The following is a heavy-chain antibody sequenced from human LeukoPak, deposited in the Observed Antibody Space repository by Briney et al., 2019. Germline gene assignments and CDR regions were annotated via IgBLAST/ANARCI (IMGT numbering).Heavy chain of an antibody. J-gene: IGHJ4*02. D-gene: IGHD5-18*01. CDR2: IRSKAYGGTT. CDR1: GFIFSNYA. V-gene: IGHV3-49*04. Sequence: GGSLRLSCKASGFIFSNYAMSWVRQAPGKGLEWVGFIRSKAYGGTTEYAASVKGRFTISRDDSKSIAYLQMNSLKTEGTAVYYCTRAFTEDPISAMVYYFDYWGQGTLVTVSS. CDR3: TRAFTEDPISAMVYYFDY.